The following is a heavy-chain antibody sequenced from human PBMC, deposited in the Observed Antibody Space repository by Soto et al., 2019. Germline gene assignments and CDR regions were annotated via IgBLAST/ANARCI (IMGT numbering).Heavy chain of an antibody. CDR2: IYYSGST. D-gene: IGHD3-9*01. CDR3: ARPQRGYDILTGYLNWFDP. CDR1: GGSISSSSYY. J-gene: IGHJ5*02. V-gene: IGHV4-39*01. Sequence: LSLTCTVSGGSISSSSYYWGWIRQPPGKGLEWIGSIYYSGSTYYNPSLKSRVTISVDTSKNQFSLKLSSVTAADTAVYYCARPQRGYDILTGYLNWFDPWGQGTLVTVSS.